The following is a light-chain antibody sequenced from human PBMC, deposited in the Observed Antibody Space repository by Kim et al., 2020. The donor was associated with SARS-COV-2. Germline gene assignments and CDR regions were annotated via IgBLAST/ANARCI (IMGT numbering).Light chain of an antibody. CDR1: QSLLFPSNNKNY. Sequence: DIVMTHSPDSLAVSVGERATINCKSSQSLLFPSNNKNYLGWYQQKSGQPPKLLIYWAATRESVVPDRFSGSGSGTDFNLTISSLQAEDVGVYYCQQHYSTPYTFGQGTKLEI. V-gene: IGKV4-1*01. J-gene: IGKJ2*01. CDR2: WAA. CDR3: QQHYSTPYT.